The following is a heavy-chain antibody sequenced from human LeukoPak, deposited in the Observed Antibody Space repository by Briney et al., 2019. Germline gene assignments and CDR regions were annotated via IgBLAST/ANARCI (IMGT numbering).Heavy chain of an antibody. Sequence: ASVKVSCKASGYTFTSYYMHWVRQAPGQGLEWLGIINPSGGSTSYAQKFQGRVTMTRDTSTSTVYMELSSLRSEDTAVYYCARDLGYGAPKRAFDYWGQGTLVTVSS. CDR1: GYTFTSYY. D-gene: IGHD4-17*01. V-gene: IGHV1-46*01. J-gene: IGHJ4*02. CDR3: ARDLGYGAPKRAFDY. CDR2: INPSGGST.